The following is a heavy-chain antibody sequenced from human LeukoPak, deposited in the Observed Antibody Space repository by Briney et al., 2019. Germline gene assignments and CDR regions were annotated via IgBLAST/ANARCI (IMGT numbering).Heavy chain of an antibody. CDR3: ARDGGLMGVNYFDY. Sequence: PGGSVRPSCAASGFSITANYLSWVRQAPGKGLEWVAVIYTGGSTYFADSVTGRFSMSRDISTNTVYLQMNSLTLADTAVYYCARDGGLMGVNYFDYWGQGALVTVSS. D-gene: IGHD2-8*01. CDR2: IYTGGST. V-gene: IGHV3-66*02. CDR1: GFSITANY. J-gene: IGHJ4*02.